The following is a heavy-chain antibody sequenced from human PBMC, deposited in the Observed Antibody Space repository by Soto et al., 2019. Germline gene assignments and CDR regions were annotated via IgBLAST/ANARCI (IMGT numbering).Heavy chain of an antibody. Sequence: EVQLVESGGGLVKPGGSLRLSCIASGFTLSNTWISWVRQAPGKGLEWVCRITKKSDGETTDYAAPVKGRFTISRDDSRNAVYLQKNSLKTEDTAVYYCTTDPYMAPWVRVPDYWGQGTLVTVSS. V-gene: IGHV3-15*01. CDR2: ITKKSDGETT. CDR3: TTDPYMAPWVRVPDY. J-gene: IGHJ4*02. D-gene: IGHD1-26*01. CDR1: GFTLSNTW.